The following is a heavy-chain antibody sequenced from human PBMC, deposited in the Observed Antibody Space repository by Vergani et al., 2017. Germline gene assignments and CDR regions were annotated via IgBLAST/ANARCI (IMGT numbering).Heavy chain of an antibody. CDR1: GYSVGSGYY. D-gene: IGHD6-13*01. J-gene: IGHJ4*02. CDR3: ASKPTGTTWYSVKYYFDF. V-gene: IGHV4-38-2*01. Sequence: QVDLQESGPGLVKSSETLSLNCAVSGYSVGSGYYWGWIRQPPGRGLEWIGCVHRNGNTYYTSSLRSRATISRDTSKNQFSLELSSVTASDTAMYYCASKPTGTTWYSVKYYFDFWGQGTLVAVSS. CDR2: VHRNGNT.